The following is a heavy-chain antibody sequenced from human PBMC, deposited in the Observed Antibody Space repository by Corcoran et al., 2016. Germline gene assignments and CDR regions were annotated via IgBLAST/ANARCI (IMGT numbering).Heavy chain of an antibody. Sequence: QVQLQQSGPGLVKPSQTLSLTCAISGDSVSSNSAAWNWIRQSPSRGLEWLGRTYYRSKWYNDYAVSVKSRITINPDTSKNQFSLQLNSVTPEDTAVDYGAGGAMVRGSPPPGMDVWGQGTTVTVSS. V-gene: IGHV6-1*01. D-gene: IGHD3-10*01. CDR2: TYYRSKWYN. J-gene: IGHJ6*02. CDR1: GDSVSSNSAA. CDR3: AGGAMVRGSPPPGMDV.